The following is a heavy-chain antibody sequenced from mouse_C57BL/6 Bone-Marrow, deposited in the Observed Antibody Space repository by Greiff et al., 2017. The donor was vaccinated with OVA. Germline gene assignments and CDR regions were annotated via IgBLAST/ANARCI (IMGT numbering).Heavy chain of an antibody. CDR2: INPTNGGT. CDR3: ARGGQLRLRRGYYFDY. D-gene: IGHD3-2*02. CDR1: GYTFTDYH. V-gene: IGHV1-22*01. J-gene: IGHJ2*01. Sequence: EVQLQQSGPELVKPGASVTMSCKASGYTFTDYHMHWVKQSHGKSLEWIGYINPTNGGTSYHQTFKGKATLTVNQSSSTAYMELRSLTSEESAVYYCARGGQLRLRRGYYFDYWGQGTTLTVSS.